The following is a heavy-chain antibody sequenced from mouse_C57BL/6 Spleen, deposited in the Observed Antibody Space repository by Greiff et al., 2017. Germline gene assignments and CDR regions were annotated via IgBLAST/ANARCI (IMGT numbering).Heavy chain of an antibody. CDR3: TRYYGSSSWFAY. D-gene: IGHD1-1*01. V-gene: IGHV1-15*01. Sequence: QVQLQQSGAELVRPGASVTLSCKASGYTFTDYVMHWVKQTPVHGLEWIGAIDPETGGTAYNQKFTGKAILTADKSSSTAYMELRSLTSEDSAVYYGTRYYGSSSWFAYWGQGTLVTVSA. CDR2: IDPETGGT. CDR1: GYTFTDYV. J-gene: IGHJ3*01.